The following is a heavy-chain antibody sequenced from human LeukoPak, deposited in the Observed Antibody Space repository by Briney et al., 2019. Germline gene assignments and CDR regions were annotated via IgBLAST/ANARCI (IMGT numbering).Heavy chain of an antibody. D-gene: IGHD6-13*01. V-gene: IGHV4-34*01. CDR3: ARVQQLRGYYYYGMDV. CDR1: GGSFSGYY. J-gene: IGHJ6*02. CDR2: INHSGST. Sequence: PSETLSLTCAVYGGSFSGYYWSWIRQPPGKGLEWIGEINHSGSTNYNPSLKSRVTISVDTSKNQFSLKLSSVTAADTAVYYCARVQQLRGYYYYGMDVWGQGTTVTVSS.